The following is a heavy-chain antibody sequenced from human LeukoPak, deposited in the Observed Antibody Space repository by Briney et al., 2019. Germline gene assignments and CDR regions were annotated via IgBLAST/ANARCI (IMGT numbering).Heavy chain of an antibody. D-gene: IGHD6-13*01. CDR2: INHSGST. CDR3: AGGLGAVAGYGSDP. J-gene: IGHJ5*02. Sequence: SETLSLTCAVYGWSFSGYYWSWIRQPPGKGLEWIGEINHSGSTNYNPSLKSRVTISVDTSKNQFSLKLSSVTAADTAVYYWAGGLGAVAGYGSDPWGQGTLVTVSS. CDR1: GWSFSGYY. V-gene: IGHV4-34*01.